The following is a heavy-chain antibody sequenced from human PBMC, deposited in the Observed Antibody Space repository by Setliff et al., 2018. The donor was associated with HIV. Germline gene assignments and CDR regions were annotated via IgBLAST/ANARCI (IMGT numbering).Heavy chain of an antibody. V-gene: IGHV1-8*03. CDR2: MNPNSGNR. Sequence: ASVKVSCKTSGYTFTSYDINWVRQATGQGLEWMGWMNPNSGNRGYAQKFQGRVTITRNTSISTAYMELSSLRSEDTAVYYCARAGGYCGSTSCPYYFDYWGQGTLVTVSS. CDR3: ARAGGYCGSTSCPYYFDY. D-gene: IGHD2-2*01. CDR1: GYTFTSYD. J-gene: IGHJ4*02.